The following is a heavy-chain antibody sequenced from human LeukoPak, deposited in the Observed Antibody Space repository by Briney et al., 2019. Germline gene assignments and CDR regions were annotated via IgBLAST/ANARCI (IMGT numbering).Heavy chain of an antibody. CDR1: GGTFSSYA. V-gene: IGHV1-69*13. CDR3: THWLSIDKYYSYGMDV. J-gene: IGHJ6*02. CDR2: IIPIFGTA. Sequence: SVKVSCKASGGTFSSYAISWVRQAPGQGLEWMGGIIPIFGTANYAQKFQGRVTIHADESTSTAHMELSSLRSEDTAVYYCTHWLSIDKYYSYGMDVWGQGTTVTVSS. D-gene: IGHD3-9*01.